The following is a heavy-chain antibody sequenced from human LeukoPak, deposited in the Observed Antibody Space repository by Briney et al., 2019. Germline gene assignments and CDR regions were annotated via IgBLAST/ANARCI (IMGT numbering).Heavy chain of an antibody. J-gene: IGHJ6*03. CDR2: IWYDGSNK. D-gene: IGHD6-6*01. Sequence: GGSLRLSCAASGFTFSSYGMHWVRQAPGKGLEWVAVIWYDGSNKYYADSVKGRFTISRDNSKNTLYLQMNSLRAEDTAVCYCAKTGYSSSSGDYYYYMDVWGKGTTVTVS. CDR1: GFTFSSYG. CDR3: AKTGYSSSSGDYYYYMDV. V-gene: IGHV3-33*06.